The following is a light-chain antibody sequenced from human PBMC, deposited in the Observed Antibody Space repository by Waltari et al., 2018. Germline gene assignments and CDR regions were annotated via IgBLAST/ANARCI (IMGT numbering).Light chain of an antibody. CDR1: SSDVGAYNY. Sequence: QSALTQPASVSGSPGQSITISCTGTSSDVGAYNYVSWYQQHPGKAPKLMIYDVSNRPSGVSNRFSGSKSGNTASLTISGLQAEDEADYYCSSYTSSSTLDVVFGGGTKLTDL. CDR3: SSYTSSSTLDVV. J-gene: IGLJ2*01. CDR2: DVS. V-gene: IGLV2-14*01.